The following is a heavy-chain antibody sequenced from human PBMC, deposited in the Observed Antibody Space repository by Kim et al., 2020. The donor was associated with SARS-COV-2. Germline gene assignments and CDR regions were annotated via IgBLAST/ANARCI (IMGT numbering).Heavy chain of an antibody. CDR3: ARGGLLWFGELSEPDAFDI. Sequence: GGSLRLSCAASGFTFSSYGMHWVRQAPGKGLEWVAVISYDGSNKYYADSVKGRFTISRDNSKNTLYLQMNSLRAEDTAVYYCARGGLLWFGELSEPDAFDIWGQGTMVTVSS. J-gene: IGHJ3*02. CDR1: GFTFSSYG. CDR2: ISYDGSNK. V-gene: IGHV3-33*05. D-gene: IGHD3-10*01.